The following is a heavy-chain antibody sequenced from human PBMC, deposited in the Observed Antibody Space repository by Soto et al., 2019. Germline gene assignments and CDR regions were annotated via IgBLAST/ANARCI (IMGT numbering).Heavy chain of an antibody. D-gene: IGHD2-2*01. CDR1: GGTFSSYA. J-gene: IGHJ6*02. Sequence: QVQLVQSGAEVKKPGSSVKVSCKASGGTFSSYAISWVRQAPGQGLEWMGGIIPIFGTANYAQKFQGRVTITADESTSTAYRELSSLRSEDTAVYYCASREYCSSTSCYEINYYYYGMDVWGQGTTVTVSS. CDR3: ASREYCSSTSCYEINYYYYGMDV. CDR2: IIPIFGTA. V-gene: IGHV1-69*01.